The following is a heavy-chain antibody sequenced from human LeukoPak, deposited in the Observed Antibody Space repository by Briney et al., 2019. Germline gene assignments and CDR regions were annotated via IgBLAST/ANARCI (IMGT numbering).Heavy chain of an antibody. CDR1: GFTFSSYS. CDR3: AREDYYGSGSPWYFDL. V-gene: IGHV3-21*01. D-gene: IGHD3-10*01. CDR2: ISSSSSSI. J-gene: IGHJ2*01. Sequence: GGSLRLSCAASGFTFSSYSMNWVRQAPGRGLEWVSSISSSSSSIYYADSVKGRFTISRDNAKNSLHLQMNSLRAEDTAVFYCAREDYYGSGSPWYFDLWGRGTLVTVSS.